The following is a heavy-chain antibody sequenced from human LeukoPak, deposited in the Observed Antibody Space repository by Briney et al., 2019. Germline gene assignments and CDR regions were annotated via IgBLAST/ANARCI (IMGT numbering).Heavy chain of an antibody. CDR1: GFTFRSYA. V-gene: IGHV3-23*01. CDR2: ISGNGDTT. CDR3: AKGPHDRRYWYFDL. J-gene: IGHJ2*01. Sequence: GGSLRLSCAASGFTFRSYAMTWVRQAPVKGLEWVSAISGNGDTTYYAHSVKGRFSISRDNSKNTLYLQMNGLRAEDTAVYYCAKGPHDRRYWYFDLWGRGTLVTVSS.